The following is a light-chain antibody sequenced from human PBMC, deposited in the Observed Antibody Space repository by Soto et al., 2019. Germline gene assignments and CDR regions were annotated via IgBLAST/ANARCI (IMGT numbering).Light chain of an antibody. Sequence: DIQLTQSPSFLSASVGDRVTMTCRASQGVSTYLAWYQQKPGKAPKLLIYGASTLQSGVPSRFSGSGSGTEFALGISSLQPEDFATYYCQQLITYPQTFGQGTKVEIK. V-gene: IGKV1-9*01. CDR1: QGVSTY. CDR2: GAS. CDR3: QQLITYPQT. J-gene: IGKJ1*01.